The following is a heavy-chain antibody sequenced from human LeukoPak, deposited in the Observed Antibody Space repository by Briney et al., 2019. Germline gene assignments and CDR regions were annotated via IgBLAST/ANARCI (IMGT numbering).Heavy chain of an antibody. J-gene: IGHJ4*02. CDR3: ARDGLMVYGFFDY. CDR1: GFTFSSYA. CDR2: ISYDGSNK. D-gene: IGHD2-8*01. V-gene: IGHV3-30*01. Sequence: PGRSLRLSCAASGFTFSSYAMHWVRQAPGKGLKWVAVISYDGSNKYYADSVKGRFTISRDNSKNTLYLQMNSLRAEDTAVYYCARDGLMVYGFFDYWGQGTLVTVSS.